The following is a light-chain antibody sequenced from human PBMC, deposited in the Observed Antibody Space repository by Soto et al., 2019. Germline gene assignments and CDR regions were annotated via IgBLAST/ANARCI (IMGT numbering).Light chain of an antibody. Sequence: DIQMTQSPSTLSAFVGDRVTITCRASQTVSTWLAWYQQKPGKAPKLLIYDASTLASGVPSRFSGSASGPEFSLTISSLQPDDFATYYCQQYSSYSYTFGQGTTLEIK. J-gene: IGKJ2*01. V-gene: IGKV1-5*01. CDR2: DAS. CDR1: QTVSTW. CDR3: QQYSSYSYT.